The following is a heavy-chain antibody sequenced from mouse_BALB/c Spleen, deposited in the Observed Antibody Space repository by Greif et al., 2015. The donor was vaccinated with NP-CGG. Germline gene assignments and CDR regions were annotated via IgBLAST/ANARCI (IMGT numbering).Heavy chain of an antibody. Sequence: VQLPQSGAELARPGASVKMSCKASGYTFTSYTMHWVKQRPGQGLEWIGYINPSSGYTNYNQKFKDKATLTADKSSSTAYMQLSSLTSEDSAVYYCARYYGSSYAMDYWGQGTSVTVSS. V-gene: IGHV1-4*01. CDR2: INPSSGYT. CDR3: ARYYGSSYAMDY. J-gene: IGHJ4*01. CDR1: GYTFTSYT. D-gene: IGHD1-1*01.